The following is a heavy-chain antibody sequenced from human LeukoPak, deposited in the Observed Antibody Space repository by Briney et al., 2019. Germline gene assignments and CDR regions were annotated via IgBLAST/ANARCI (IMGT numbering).Heavy chain of an antibody. V-gene: IGHV1-69*05. J-gene: IGHJ5*02. CDR2: IIPLFCTE. Sequence: SVNVSCKASGGTFSSYAISWVRQAPGQGLECMRGIIPLFCTENYAQNFRGRDTITTDESTSTAYMELRSLRSEDTAVYYGARDGYNRNWFDPCGQGTLVTVSS. CDR3: ARDGYNRNWFDP. CDR1: GGTFSSYA. D-gene: IGHD5-24*01.